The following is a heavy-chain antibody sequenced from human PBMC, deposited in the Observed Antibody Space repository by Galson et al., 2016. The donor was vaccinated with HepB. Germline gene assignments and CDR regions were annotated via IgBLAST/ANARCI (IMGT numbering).Heavy chain of an antibody. CDR3: AKDVAYGRFDP. Sequence: SLRLSCAASGFIIRDDWMSWVRQAPGKGLEWVANIDEDSTDKNYVDSVKGRFTISRDNAKNSLYLQLNSLGVEDTGVYYCAKDVAYGRFDPWDQGTLVIVSS. D-gene: IGHD4-17*01. CDR1: GFIIRDDW. V-gene: IGHV3-7*03. J-gene: IGHJ5*02. CDR2: IDEDSTDK.